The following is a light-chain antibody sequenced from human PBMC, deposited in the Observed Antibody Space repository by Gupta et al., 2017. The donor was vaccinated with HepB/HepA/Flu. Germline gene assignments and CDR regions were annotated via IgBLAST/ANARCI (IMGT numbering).Light chain of an antibody. J-gene: IGKJ5*01. CDR1: QGIGNY. Sequence: DIQLTQSPSSLSASVGDRVTITCRASQGIGNYLAWSQQKPGAAPKSLIYAASSLQSGVPSKFSGGVSATDFTLTISNLQPEDFATYYCQQYHSYPLTFGQGTRLEIK. V-gene: IGKV1-16*02. CDR3: QQYHSYPLT. CDR2: AAS.